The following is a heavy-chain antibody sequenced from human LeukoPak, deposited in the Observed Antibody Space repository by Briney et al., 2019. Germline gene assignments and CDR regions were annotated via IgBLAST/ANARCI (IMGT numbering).Heavy chain of an antibody. J-gene: IGHJ4*02. CDR3: ARVSSSSWLGRDY. Sequence: GGSLRLSCAASGFTFSSYAMSWVRQAPGKGLEWVSAISGSGGTTYYADSVKGRFTISRDNAKNSLYLQMNSLRAEDTAVYYCARVSSSSWLGRDYWGQGTLVTVSS. V-gene: IGHV3-23*01. CDR2: ISGSGGTT. CDR1: GFTFSSYA. D-gene: IGHD6-13*01.